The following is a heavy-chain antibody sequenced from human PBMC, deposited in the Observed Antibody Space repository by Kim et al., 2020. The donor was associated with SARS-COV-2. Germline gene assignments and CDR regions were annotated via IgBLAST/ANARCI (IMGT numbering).Heavy chain of an antibody. CDR1: GFTFSSYA. D-gene: IGHD5-12*01. Sequence: GGSLRLSFAASGFTFSSYAMSWVRQAPGKGLESFSAISGSGGSTYYADAVKVRFTISRDNSNNTLYLQMHSLRAEDTAVYYCAPRHSGWPPWGKGTLVTVSS. CDR3: APRHSGWPP. CDR2: ISGSGGST. J-gene: IGHJ5*02. V-gene: IGHV3-23*01.